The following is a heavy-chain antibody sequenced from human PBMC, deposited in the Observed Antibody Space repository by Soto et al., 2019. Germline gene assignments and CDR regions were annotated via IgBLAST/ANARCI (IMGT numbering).Heavy chain of an antibody. CDR3: ARGSMSFGVVALSNWGAP. D-gene: IGHD3-3*01. V-gene: IGHV4-34*01. J-gene: IGHJ5*02. Sequence: SETLSLTCGGNGGTFYGSSWKWLRKPPGLGLEWIGEINPRGGTKYSPPLNNRVSMSVDSSKKQFYLKLTSVTSADTAVYYCARGSMSFGVVALSNWGAPWGNGT. CDR2: INPRGGT. CDR1: GGTFYGSS.